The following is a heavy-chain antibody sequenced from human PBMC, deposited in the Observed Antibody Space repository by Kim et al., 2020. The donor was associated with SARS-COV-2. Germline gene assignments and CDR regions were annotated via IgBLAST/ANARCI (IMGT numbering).Heavy chain of an antibody. CDR2: ISWNSGSI. CDR3: AKDNLGYSYGIDY. D-gene: IGHD5-18*01. J-gene: IGHJ4*02. V-gene: IGHV3-9*01. Sequence: LRLSCAASGFTFDDYAMHWVRQAPGKGLEWVSGISWNSGSIGYADSVKGRFTISRDNAKNSLYLQMNSLRAEDTALYYCAKDNLGYSYGIDYWGQG. CDR1: GFTFDDYA.